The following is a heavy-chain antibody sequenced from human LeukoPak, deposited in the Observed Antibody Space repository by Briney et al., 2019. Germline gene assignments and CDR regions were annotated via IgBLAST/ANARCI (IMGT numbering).Heavy chain of an antibody. D-gene: IGHD6-25*01. CDR3: ARSSGTGTFSY. V-gene: IGHV4-39*01. CDR1: GGSIRSSYYY. CDR2: IYDSGST. J-gene: IGHJ4*02. Sequence: SETLSLTCTVPGGSIRSSYYYWGWIRQPPGTGLEWIGSIYDSGSTYYNPSLKSRVTISVDTSKNQFSLKLNSVTAADTAVYYCARSSGTGTFSYWGQGTLVTVSS.